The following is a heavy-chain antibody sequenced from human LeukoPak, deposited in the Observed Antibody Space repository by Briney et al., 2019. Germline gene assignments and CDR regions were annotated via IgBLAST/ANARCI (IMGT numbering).Heavy chain of an antibody. CDR1: GGSISDYY. J-gene: IGHJ5*02. Sequence: SETLSLSCSVAGGSISDYYWSWVRQPAGKGLEWLGRLYTSGSTNYSPSLKSRATISVDTSKNQLPLELTSVTAADTAVYYCVRDQGYVDTDMAWGQGTLVTVSS. D-gene: IGHD5-18*01. V-gene: IGHV4-4*07. CDR3: VRDQGYVDTDMA. CDR2: LYTSGST.